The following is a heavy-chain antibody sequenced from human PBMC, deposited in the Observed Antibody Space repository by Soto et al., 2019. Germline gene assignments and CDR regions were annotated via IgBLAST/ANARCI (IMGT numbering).Heavy chain of an antibody. D-gene: IGHD5-18*01. CDR1: GYSFTSYW. J-gene: IGHJ6*02. CDR3: ARLEGRLDTRYTLYYYGMDV. V-gene: IGHV5-51*01. CDR2: IYPGDSDT. Sequence: XDSLKISCKCSGYSFTSYWIGLVRQMPGKGLEWMGIIYPGDSDTRYSPSFQGQVTISADKSISTAYLQWSSLKASDTAMYYCARLEGRLDTRYTLYYYGMDVWGQGTTVTVSS.